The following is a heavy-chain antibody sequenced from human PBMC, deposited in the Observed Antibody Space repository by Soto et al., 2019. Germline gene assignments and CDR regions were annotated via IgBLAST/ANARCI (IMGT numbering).Heavy chain of an antibody. V-gene: IGHV4-31*03. D-gene: IGHD2-21*02. CDR1: GGSISSAGYY. J-gene: IGHJ3*02. CDR3: ARGWCGPTAAFDI. CDR2: IYYNGGT. Sequence: QVQLQESGPGLVKPSQTLSLTCTVSGGSISSAGYYWNWIRQHPGKGLEWIGYIYYNGGTYYNPSLKSRLTMSVDKSMNPFSLRLSSVTAADTAIYYCARGWCGPTAAFDIWGQGTMVTVSS.